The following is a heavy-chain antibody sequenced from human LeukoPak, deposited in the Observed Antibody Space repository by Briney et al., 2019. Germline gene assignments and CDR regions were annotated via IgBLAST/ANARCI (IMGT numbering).Heavy chain of an antibody. J-gene: IGHJ4*02. V-gene: IGHV3-23*01. Sequence: GGSLRLSCAASGFTFSSYAMSWVRQAPGKGLEWVSAISGSGGGTYYADSVKGRFTISRDNSKNTLYLQMNSLRAEDTAVYYCAKEGPRTYYYDSSGNDWGQGTLVTVSS. CDR3: AKEGPRTYYYDSSGND. CDR1: GFTFSSYA. D-gene: IGHD3-22*01. CDR2: ISGSGGGT.